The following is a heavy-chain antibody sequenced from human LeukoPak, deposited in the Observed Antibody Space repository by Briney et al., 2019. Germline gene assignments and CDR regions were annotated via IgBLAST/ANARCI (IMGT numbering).Heavy chain of an antibody. CDR2: IYPGDSDT. CDR1: GYSFTSYW. CDR3: ARLIMVRGASDYYYYYMDV. D-gene: IGHD3-10*01. J-gene: IGHJ6*03. Sequence: LGESLKISCQGSGYSFTSYWIGWVRQLPGKGLEWMGIIYPGDSDTRYSPSFQGQVTISADKSISTAYLQWSSLKASDTAMYYCARLIMVRGASDYYYYYMDVWGKGTTVTVSS. V-gene: IGHV5-51*01.